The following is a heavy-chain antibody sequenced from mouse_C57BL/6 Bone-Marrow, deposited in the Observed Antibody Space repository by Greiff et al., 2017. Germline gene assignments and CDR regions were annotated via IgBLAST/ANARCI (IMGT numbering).Heavy chain of an antibody. CDR2: INPNNGGT. D-gene: IGHD1-1*01. V-gene: IGHV1-18*01. J-gene: IGHJ2*01. Sequence: EVQLQQSGPELVQPGASVKIPCTASGYTFTDYNMDWVKQSHGKSLEWIGDINPNNGGTIYNQKFKGKATLTVGKSSSTAYMELRSLTSEDTAVYYCARDYYGFDYWGQGTTLTVSS. CDR3: ARDYYGFDY. CDR1: GYTFTDYN.